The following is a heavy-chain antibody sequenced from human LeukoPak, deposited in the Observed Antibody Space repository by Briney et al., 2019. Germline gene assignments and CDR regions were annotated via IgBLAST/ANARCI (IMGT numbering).Heavy chain of an antibody. CDR3: ARVGRAGELDY. CDR2: INWNGGST. D-gene: IGHD3-16*01. J-gene: IGHJ4*02. CDR1: GFTFDDYG. V-gene: IGHV3-20*04. Sequence: AGGSLRLSCAASGFTFDDYGMSWVRQSPGKGLEWGSCINWNGGSTGYADSVKGRFTISRDNAKNSLYLQMNSLRAEDTALYYCARVGRAGELDYWGQGTLVTVSS.